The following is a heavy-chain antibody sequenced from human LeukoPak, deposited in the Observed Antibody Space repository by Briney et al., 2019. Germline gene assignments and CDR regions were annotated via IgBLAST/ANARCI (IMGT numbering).Heavy chain of an antibody. D-gene: IGHD3-22*01. CDR2: NSAYNGNT. V-gene: IGHV1-18*01. CDR3: ARGLHYYDSSGYSVDAFDI. Sequence: ASVKVSCKASGYTFTSYGISWVRQAPGQGLEWMGWNSAYNGNTNYAQKLQGRVTMTTDTSTSTAYMELRSLRSDDAAVYYCARGLHYYDSSGYSVDAFDIWGQGTMVTVSS. CDR1: GYTFTSYG. J-gene: IGHJ3*02.